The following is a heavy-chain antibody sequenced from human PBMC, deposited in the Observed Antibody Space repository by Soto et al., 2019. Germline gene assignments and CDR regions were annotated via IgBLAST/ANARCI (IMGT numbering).Heavy chain of an antibody. V-gene: IGHV4-59*01. CDR1: GGSISSYY. Sequence: SETLSLTCTVSGGSISSYYWSWIRQPPGKGLEWIGFISYSGSTNYNPSLKSRVTISVDTTKNQFSLKLSSVTAAETGMYYCGRENQTFQRDGWRKG. CDR2: ISYSGST. J-gene: IGHJ6*03. CDR3: GRENQTFQRDG.